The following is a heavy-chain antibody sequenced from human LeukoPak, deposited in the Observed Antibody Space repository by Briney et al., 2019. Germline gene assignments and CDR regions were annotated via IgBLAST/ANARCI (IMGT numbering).Heavy chain of an antibody. Sequence: ASVKVSCKASGYTFTDYYMHWVRQAPGQGLEWMGWINPNSGGTNYAQKFQGRVTMTRDTSISTAYMELSRLRSDDTAVYYCAREDPYSRDFDYWDQGTLVTVSS. CDR2: INPNSGGT. D-gene: IGHD6-13*01. V-gene: IGHV1-2*02. CDR1: GYTFTDYY. CDR3: AREDPYSRDFDY. J-gene: IGHJ4*02.